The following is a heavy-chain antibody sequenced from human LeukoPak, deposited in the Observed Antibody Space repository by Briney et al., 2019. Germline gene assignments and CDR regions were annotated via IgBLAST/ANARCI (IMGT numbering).Heavy chain of an antibody. CDR1: GFTFSSYG. D-gene: IGHD5-18*01. Sequence: GGSLRLSCAASGFTFSSYGMHWVRQAPGKGLEWVAFIRYDGSNKYYADSVKGRFTISRDNSKNTLYLQMNSLRAEDTAVYYCTRIYSYGYGEDAFDIWGQGTMVTVSS. CDR2: IRYDGSNK. J-gene: IGHJ3*02. V-gene: IGHV3-30*02. CDR3: TRIYSYGYGEDAFDI.